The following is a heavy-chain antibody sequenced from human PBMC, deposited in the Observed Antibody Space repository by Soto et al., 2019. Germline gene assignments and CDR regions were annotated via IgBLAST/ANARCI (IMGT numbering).Heavy chain of an antibody. CDR1: SYTFTSYT. J-gene: IGHJ3*02. D-gene: IGHD3-22*01. CDR2: ISSYNDDS. V-gene: IGHV1-18*04. Sequence: QLQLVQSGAEMKKPGASVNVSCKASSYTFTSYTVSWVRQAPGQGLEWMGWISSYNDDSNYAQKFQDRVAMTTDTSTSTAYMELMSLTSDDTAVYYCARGGYYYDSSGYYSFDAFDIWGQGTMVTVSS. CDR3: ARGGYYYDSSGYYSFDAFDI.